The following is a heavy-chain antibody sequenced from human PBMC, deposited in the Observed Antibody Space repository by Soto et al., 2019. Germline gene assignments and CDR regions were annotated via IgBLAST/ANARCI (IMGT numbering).Heavy chain of an antibody. CDR1: GYTFTSYY. V-gene: IGHV1-69*13. Sequence: SVKVSCKASGYTFTSYYMHWVRQAPGQGLEWMGGIIPFFKAANYAQKFQGRVTITADDSTSTAYMDLYSLRSEDTAVYYCARDVPLNYYDGTFSYYAMDVWGQGTTVTVSS. D-gene: IGHD3-16*01. CDR2: IIPFFKAA. J-gene: IGHJ6*02. CDR3: ARDVPLNYYDGTFSYYAMDV.